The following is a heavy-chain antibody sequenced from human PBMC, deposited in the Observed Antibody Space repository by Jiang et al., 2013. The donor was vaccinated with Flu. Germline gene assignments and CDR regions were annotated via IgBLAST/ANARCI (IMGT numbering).Heavy chain of an antibody. CDR3: ATLSGIPYAEYFQH. CDR2: INHSGST. V-gene: IGHV4-34*01. CDR1: GGSFSGYY. J-gene: IGHJ1*01. D-gene: IGHD1-14*01. Sequence: LLKPSETLSLTCAVYGGSFSGYYWSWIRQPPGKGLEWIGEINHSGSTNYNPSLKSRVTISVDTSKNQFSLKLSSVTAADTAVYYCATLSGIPYAEYFQHWGQGTLVTVSS.